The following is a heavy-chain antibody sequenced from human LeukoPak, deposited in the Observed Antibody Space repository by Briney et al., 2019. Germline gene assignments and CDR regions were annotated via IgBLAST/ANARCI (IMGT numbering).Heavy chain of an antibody. CDR1: GFTFSSHW. D-gene: IGHD3-16*01. V-gene: IGHV3-7*01. CDR2: IKPDGSEK. J-gene: IGHJ4*02. Sequence: PGGSLRLSCAASGFTFSSHWMSWVRQAPGKGLGWVANIKPDGSEKYPVDSVKGRFTVTRDNAKNSLYLQMNKLRDEDSAVYYCARAPAFGTVDYWGQGALVTVSS. CDR3: ARAPAFGTVDY.